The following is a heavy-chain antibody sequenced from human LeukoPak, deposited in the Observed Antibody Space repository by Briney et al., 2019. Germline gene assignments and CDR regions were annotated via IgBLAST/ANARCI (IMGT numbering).Heavy chain of an antibody. CDR3: ARAPSSFGYFDY. D-gene: IGHD2/OR15-2a*01. CDR2: IYHSGST. J-gene: IGHJ4*02. V-gene: IGHV4-30-2*01. CDR1: GGSISSGGYY. Sequence: SETLSLTCTVSGGSISSGGYYWSWIRQPPGKGLEWIGYIYHSGSTYYNPSLKSRVTISVDKSKNQFSLKLSSVTAADTAVYYCARAPSSFGYFDYWGQGTLVTVSS.